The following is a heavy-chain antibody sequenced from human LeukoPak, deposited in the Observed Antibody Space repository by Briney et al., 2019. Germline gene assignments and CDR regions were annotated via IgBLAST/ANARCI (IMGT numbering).Heavy chain of an antibody. CDR1: GFTFSTYA. Sequence: GGTLRLSCATSGFTFSTYAMNWVRQAPGKGLEWVSVISVSGGSTYYADSVKGRFTISRDNSKNTLYLQMNSLRAEGTAVYYCARSRYYYDSSGYYFYYFDYWGQGTLVTVSS. CDR3: ARSRYYYDSSGYYFYYFDY. J-gene: IGHJ4*02. D-gene: IGHD3-22*01. CDR2: ISVSGGST. V-gene: IGHV3-23*01.